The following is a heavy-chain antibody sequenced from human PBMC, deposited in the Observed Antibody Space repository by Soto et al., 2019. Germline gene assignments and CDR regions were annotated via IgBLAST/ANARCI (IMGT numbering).Heavy chain of an antibody. Sequence: QLQLQESGPGLVKPSETLSLTCTVSGGSISSSSNHWGWIRQPPGKGLEWIGNIYYSENTYYNPSLKGRVTISVDTSKNQFSLRLTSVTAADTAVYYCATHPPYGPLDHWGQGTLVTVSS. CDR2: IYYSENT. CDR1: GGSISSSSNH. V-gene: IGHV4-39*01. J-gene: IGHJ4*02. D-gene: IGHD4-17*01. CDR3: ATHPPYGPLDH.